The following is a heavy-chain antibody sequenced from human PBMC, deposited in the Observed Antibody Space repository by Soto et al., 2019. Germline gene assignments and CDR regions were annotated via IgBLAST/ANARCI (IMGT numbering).Heavy chain of an antibody. Sequence: SSETLSLTCTVSGGSISSGGYYWSWIRQHPGKGLEWIGYIYYSGSTYYNPSLKSRVTISVDTSKNQFSLKLSSVTAADTAVYYCARNAVTTAPVDVWGKGTTVTVSS. CDR3: ARNAVTTAPVDV. CDR1: GGSISSGGYY. J-gene: IGHJ6*04. CDR2: IYYSGST. V-gene: IGHV4-31*03. D-gene: IGHD4-17*01.